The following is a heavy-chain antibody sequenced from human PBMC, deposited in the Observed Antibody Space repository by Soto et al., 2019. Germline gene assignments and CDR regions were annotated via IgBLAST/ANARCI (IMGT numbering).Heavy chain of an antibody. V-gene: IGHV3-48*02. CDR1: GFTFSSYS. J-gene: IGHJ6*02. D-gene: IGHD7-27*01. CDR2: ISSSSNTI. Sequence: EVQLVESGGGLVQPGGSLRLSCAASGFTFSSYSMNWVRQAPGKGLQWISYISSSSNTIYYADSVKGRFTISRDYAKNSLYLQMNSLTDEDTAVYYCVRGVHGDQTYCWYGMDVWGQGTTVTVSS. CDR3: VRGVHGDQTYCWYGMDV.